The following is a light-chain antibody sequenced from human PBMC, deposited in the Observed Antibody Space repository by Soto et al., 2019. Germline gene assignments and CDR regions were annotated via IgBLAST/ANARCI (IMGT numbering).Light chain of an antibody. Sequence: DVQLTQSPSFMSVSAVDRVTITCRASHGISNSLAWYQQKPRKAPKILIYSASTLQSGVPSRFSGGFSGTEFTLTISSLQPEDFATYYCQQLYRYPITFGQGTRLEIK. CDR3: QQLYRYPIT. V-gene: IGKV1-9*01. CDR1: HGISNS. J-gene: IGKJ5*01. CDR2: SAS.